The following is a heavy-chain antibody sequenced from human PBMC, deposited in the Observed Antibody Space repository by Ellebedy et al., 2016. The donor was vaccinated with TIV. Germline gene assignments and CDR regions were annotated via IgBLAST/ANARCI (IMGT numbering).Heavy chain of an antibody. Sequence: MPGGSLRLSCAVYGGSFSGYYWSWIRQPPGKGLEWIGETNHRGSTNHNPSLKSRVTISVDTSKNQYSLKVSSVTAADTAVYYCARKNPDSKSIDNWGQGTLVTVSS. V-gene: IGHV4-34*01. CDR1: GGSFSGYY. CDR2: TNHRGST. J-gene: IGHJ4*02. CDR3: ARKNPDSKSIDN. D-gene: IGHD3-22*01.